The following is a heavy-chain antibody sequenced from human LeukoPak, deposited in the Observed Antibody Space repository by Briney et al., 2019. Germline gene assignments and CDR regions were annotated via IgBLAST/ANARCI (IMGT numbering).Heavy chain of an antibody. V-gene: IGHV3-53*01. CDR1: GFTVSSNY. J-gene: IGHJ4*02. Sequence: GGSLRLSCAASGFTVSSNYMSWVRQAPGKGLEGVSTIYSGGTTFYADSVKGRFTISRDNSKNTLYLQMNSLRAEDTAIYYCARASSVGAAGLFDYWGLGTLVTVSS. CDR2: IYSGGTT. D-gene: IGHD6-13*01. CDR3: ARASSVGAAGLFDY.